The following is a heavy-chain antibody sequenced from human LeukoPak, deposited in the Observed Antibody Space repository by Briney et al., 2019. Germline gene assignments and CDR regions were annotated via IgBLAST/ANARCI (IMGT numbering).Heavy chain of an antibody. CDR1: GFTFSSYW. J-gene: IGHJ4*02. CDR2: IWYDGSNK. CDR3: AKANGYNNYYFDY. Sequence: PGGSLRLSCAASGFTFSSYWMTWVRQAPGKGLEWVAVIWYDGSNKYYADSMTGRFTISRDNSKNTLYLQMNSLRAEDTAVYFCAKANGYNNYYFDYWGQGTLVTVSS. V-gene: IGHV3-33*06. D-gene: IGHD5-24*01.